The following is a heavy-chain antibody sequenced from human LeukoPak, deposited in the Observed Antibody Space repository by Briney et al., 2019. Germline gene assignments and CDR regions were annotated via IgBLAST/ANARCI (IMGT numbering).Heavy chain of an antibody. CDR3: AKGSRSIAVDNLCDY. Sequence: GGSLRLSCAASGLTVSSNYMSWVRQAPGKGLEWVSVVYSGGSTYYADSVKGRFTIFRDNSKNTLYLQMSSLRAEDTAVYYCAKGSRSIAVDNLCDYWGQGTLVTVSS. CDR2: VYSGGST. D-gene: IGHD6-6*01. V-gene: IGHV3-53*01. CDR1: GLTVSSNY. J-gene: IGHJ4*02.